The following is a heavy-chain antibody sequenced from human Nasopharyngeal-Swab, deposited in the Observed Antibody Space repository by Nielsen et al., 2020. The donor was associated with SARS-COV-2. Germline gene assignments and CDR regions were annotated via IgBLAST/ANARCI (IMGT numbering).Heavy chain of an antibody. Sequence: ASVKVSCKPSGYTFTDYYMHWVRQAPGQGLEWMGWMNPHNGGTNYEQKFQGRVTMTRDTSISTGYMELRRLRPDDTGVYYCARRCSPRIVDALDIWGQGTMVTVSS. CDR2: MNPHNGGT. V-gene: IGHV1-2*02. D-gene: IGHD2-15*01. J-gene: IGHJ3*02. CDR3: ARRCSPRIVDALDI. CDR1: GYTFTDYY.